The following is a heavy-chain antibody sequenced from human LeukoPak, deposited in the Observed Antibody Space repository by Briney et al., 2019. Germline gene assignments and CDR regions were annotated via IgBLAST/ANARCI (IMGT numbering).Heavy chain of an antibody. CDR3: ARGLSSIAARPGAFDI. CDR2: IRSSSSTI. V-gene: IGHV3-48*04. CDR1: GFTFSSYS. D-gene: IGHD6-6*01. Sequence: PGGSLRLSCAASGFTFSSYSMNSVRQAPGKGLEWVSYIRSSSSTIYDADSVEGRSTISRDNVKNSLYLQMNRLRAEDTAVYYCARGLSSIAARPGAFDIWGQGTMVTVSS. J-gene: IGHJ3*02.